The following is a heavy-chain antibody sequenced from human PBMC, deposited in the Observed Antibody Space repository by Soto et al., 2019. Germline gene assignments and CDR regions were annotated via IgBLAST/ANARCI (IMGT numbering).Heavy chain of an antibody. Sequence: GGPGEVSCQGSGGTLSNHTISWGRPAPGKGLEWMGRIIPILGIANYAQKFQGRVTITADKSTSTAYMELSSLRSEDTAVYYCARELPKYDAFDIWGQGTMVTVSS. CDR2: IIPILGIA. CDR1: GGTLSNHT. CDR3: ARELPKYDAFDI. J-gene: IGHJ3*02. V-gene: IGHV1-69*04.